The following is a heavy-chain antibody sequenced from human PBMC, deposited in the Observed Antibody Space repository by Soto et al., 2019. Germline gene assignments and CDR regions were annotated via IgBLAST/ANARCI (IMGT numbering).Heavy chain of an antibody. CDR1: GGSISSSSYY. Sequence: QLQLQESGPGLVKPSETLSLTCTVSGGSISSSSYYWGWIRQPPGKGLEWIGYIYYSGNTYYNPSLKSRVVISVDPSKNQFSLKLSSVTAADTAVYYGARLAVDSYGYDYWGQGTLVTVSS. CDR2: IYYSGNT. CDR3: ARLAVDSYGYDY. J-gene: IGHJ4*02. D-gene: IGHD5-18*01. V-gene: IGHV4-39*01.